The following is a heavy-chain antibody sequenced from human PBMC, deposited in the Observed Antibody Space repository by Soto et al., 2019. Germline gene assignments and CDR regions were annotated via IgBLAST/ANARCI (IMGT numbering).Heavy chain of an antibody. CDR3: ARTMIVVVITSNDAFDI. CDR1: GFTFSSYW. D-gene: IGHD3-22*01. CDR2: IKQDGSEK. J-gene: IGHJ3*02. Sequence: GGSLKLSCAASGFTFSSYWMSWVRQAPGKGLEWVANIKQDGSEKYYVDSVKGRFTISRDNAKNSLYLQMTSLRAEDTAVYYCARTMIVVVITSNDAFDIWGQGTMVTVSS. V-gene: IGHV3-7*03.